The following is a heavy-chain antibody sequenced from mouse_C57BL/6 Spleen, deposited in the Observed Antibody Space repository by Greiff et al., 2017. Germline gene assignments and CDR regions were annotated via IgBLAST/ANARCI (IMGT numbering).Heavy chain of an antibody. D-gene: IGHD2-4*01. V-gene: IGHV1-80*01. CDR2: IYPGDGNT. J-gene: IGHJ2*01. CDR1: GYAFSSYW. CDR3: ARSGYDYYYFDY. Sequence: VQLQQSGAELVKPGASVKISCKASGYAFSSYWMNWVKQRPGKGLEWIGQIYPGDGNTNYNGKFKGKATLTADKSSSTAYMQLSSLTSEDSAVYFCARSGYDYYYFDYWGQGTTLTVSS.